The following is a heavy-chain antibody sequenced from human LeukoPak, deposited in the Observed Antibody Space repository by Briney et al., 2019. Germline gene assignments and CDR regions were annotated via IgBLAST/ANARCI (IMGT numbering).Heavy chain of an antibody. CDR2: IYYSGTT. CDR1: GGSFNVYY. J-gene: IGHJ4*02. V-gene: IGHV4-39*07. CDR3: TRDRGHGSQDY. Sequence: SETLSLLRTVSGGSFNVYYQRCMRRPPGRGREGIGSIYYSGTTFYNPSLKPRLTISMDTSKSQFSLKLSSVTAADTAVYSCTRDRGHGSQDYWGQGTLVTVS. D-gene: IGHD1-26*01.